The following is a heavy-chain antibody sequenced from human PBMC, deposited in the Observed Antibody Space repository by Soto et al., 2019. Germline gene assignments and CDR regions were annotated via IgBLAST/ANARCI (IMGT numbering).Heavy chain of an antibody. D-gene: IGHD3-10*01. J-gene: IGHJ4*02. V-gene: IGHV3-15*07. CDR3: TTGYGSGSYRVAY. Sequence: GGSLRLSCAASGFTFSNFCMNWVRQAPGKGLEWVGRIKSKTDGGTTDYAAPVKGRFTISRDDSKNTLYLQMNSLETEDTAVYYCTTGYGSGSYRVAYWGQGTLVTVSS. CDR1: GFTFSNFC. CDR2: IKSKTDGGTT.